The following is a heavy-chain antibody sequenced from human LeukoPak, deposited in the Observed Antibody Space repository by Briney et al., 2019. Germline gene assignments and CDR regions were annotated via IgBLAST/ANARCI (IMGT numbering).Heavy chain of an antibody. CDR2: TYYRSKWYN. J-gene: IGHJ2*01. CDR3: ARAPGAGSWSVVYFDL. V-gene: IGHV6-1*01. Sequence: SQTLSLTCAISGDSVSSNSAAWNWIRQSPSRGLEWLGRTYYRSKWYNDYAVSVKSRITINPDTSKNQFSLQLNSVTPEDTAVYYCARAPGAGSWSVVYFDLWGRGTLVTVSS. CDR1: GDSVSSNSAA. D-gene: IGHD6-13*01.